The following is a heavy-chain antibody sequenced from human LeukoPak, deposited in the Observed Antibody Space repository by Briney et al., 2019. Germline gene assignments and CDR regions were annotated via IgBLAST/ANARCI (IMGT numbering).Heavy chain of an antibody. D-gene: IGHD3-3*01. CDR3: ARDIGVVINPHQPFDY. CDR1: GYTFTSYY. V-gene: IGHV1-46*03. J-gene: IGHJ4*02. CDR2: INPIGGST. Sequence: ASVKVSCKASGYTFTSYYMHWVRQAPGQGLEWMEIINPIGGSTSYAQKFQGRVTMTWDTSTSTVYMELSSLRSEDTAVYYCARDIGVVINPHQPFDYWGQGTLVTVSS.